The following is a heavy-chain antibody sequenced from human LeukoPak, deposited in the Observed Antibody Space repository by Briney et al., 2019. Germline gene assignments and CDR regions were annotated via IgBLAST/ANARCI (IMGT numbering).Heavy chain of an antibody. D-gene: IGHD3-22*01. Sequence: GGSLRLSCAASGFTFSSYSMNWVRQAPGKGLEWVSSISSSSSYIYYADSVKGRFTISRDNAKNSLYLQMNSLRAEDTAVYYCARDSRPTYYYDSSGHFYYYYYYMDVWGQGTLVTVSS. CDR3: ARDSRPTYYYDSSGHFYYYYYYMDV. CDR2: ISSSSSYI. V-gene: IGHV3-21*01. J-gene: IGHJ6*03. CDR1: GFTFSSYS.